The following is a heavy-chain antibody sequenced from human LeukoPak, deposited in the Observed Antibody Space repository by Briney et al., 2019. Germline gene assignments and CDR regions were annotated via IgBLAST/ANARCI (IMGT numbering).Heavy chain of an antibody. D-gene: IGHD3-22*01. J-gene: IGHJ5*02. CDR1: GFTVSNNY. V-gene: IGHV3-66*04. CDR2: IYSGDNT. Sequence: PGGSLRLSCAASGFTVSNNYMSWVRQAPGKGLEWVSVIYSGDNTYYADSVKGRFTISRDNSNNTLYLQMNSLTVEDTAVYYCSRRSGYPNWFDPWGQGTLVTVSS. CDR3: SRRSGYPNWFDP.